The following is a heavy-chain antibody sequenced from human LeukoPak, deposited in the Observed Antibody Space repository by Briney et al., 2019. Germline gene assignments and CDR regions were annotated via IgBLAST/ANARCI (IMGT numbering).Heavy chain of an antibody. D-gene: IGHD6-19*01. CDR1: GFTFSSYS. CDR3: ARDLAVAGPLDY. Sequence: GGSLRLSCAASGFTFSSYSMNWVRQAPGKGLVWVSRINSDGSSTSYADSVKGRFTISRDNAKNTLYLQMNSLRAEDTAVYYCARDLAVAGPLDYWGQGTLVTVSS. CDR2: INSDGSST. V-gene: IGHV3-74*01. J-gene: IGHJ4*02.